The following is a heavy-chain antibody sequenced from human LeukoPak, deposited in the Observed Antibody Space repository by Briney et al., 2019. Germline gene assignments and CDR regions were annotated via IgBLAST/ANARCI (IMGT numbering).Heavy chain of an antibody. CDR2: IVVGSGNT. CDR1: GFTFTSSA. D-gene: IGHD7-27*01. J-gene: IGHJ4*02. Sequence: ASVKVSCXASGFTFTSSAMQWVRQARGQRLEWIGWIVVGSGNTNYAQKFQERVTITRDMSTSTAYMELSSLRSEDTAVYYCAAETGDRLRVDYWGQGTLVTVSS. CDR3: AAETGDRLRVDY. V-gene: IGHV1-58*02.